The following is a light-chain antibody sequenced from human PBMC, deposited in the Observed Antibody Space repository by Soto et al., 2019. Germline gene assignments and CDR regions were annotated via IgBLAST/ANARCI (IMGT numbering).Light chain of an antibody. CDR1: QSVLDSSNNKHF. V-gene: IGKV4-1*01. Sequence: DIVMTQSPDSLAVSLGERATIRCKSSQSVLDSSNNKHFLAWFQQRPGQSPRLVSYWASTRASGVPDRFTGSGSGTDFPLTISSLQAEDVAVYYCLQYYNTPYTFGQGTKVEIK. J-gene: IGKJ2*01. CDR3: LQYYNTPYT. CDR2: WAS.